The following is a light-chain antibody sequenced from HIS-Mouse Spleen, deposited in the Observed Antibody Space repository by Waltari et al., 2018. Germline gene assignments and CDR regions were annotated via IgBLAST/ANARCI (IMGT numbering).Light chain of an antibody. CDR3: NSRDSSGNHVV. CDR2: GKN. CDR1: SLRSYY. V-gene: IGLV3-19*01. Sequence: SSELTQDPAVSVAWGQTVRITCQGDSLRSYYASWYQQKQGQAPVLVIYGKNNRPSGIPDRFSGSSSGNTASLTITGAQAEDEADYYCNSRDSSGNHVVFGGGTKLTVL. J-gene: IGLJ2*01.